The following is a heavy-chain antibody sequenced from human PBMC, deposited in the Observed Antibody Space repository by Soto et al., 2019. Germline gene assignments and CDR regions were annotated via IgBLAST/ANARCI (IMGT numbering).Heavy chain of an antibody. CDR2: INAGNGNT. CDR1: GYTFTSYA. D-gene: IGHD2-2*01. Sequence: QVQLVQSGAEVKKPGASVKVSCKASGYTFTSYAMHWVRQAPGQRLEWMGWINAGNGNTKYSQKFQGRVTITRDTSGSTAYMELSSLRSEDTAVYSCARSVVVPTAPDYWGQGTLVTVSS. J-gene: IGHJ4*02. CDR3: ARSVVVPTAPDY. V-gene: IGHV1-3*01.